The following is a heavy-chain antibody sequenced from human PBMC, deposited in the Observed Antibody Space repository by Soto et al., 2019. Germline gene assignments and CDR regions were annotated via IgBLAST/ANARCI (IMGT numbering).Heavy chain of an antibody. V-gene: IGHV3-23*01. CDR2: ISGSGGST. CDR1: GFTFSSYA. CDR3: AKDRGLRFQFDY. D-gene: IGHD4-17*01. J-gene: IGHJ4*02. Sequence: EVQLLESGGGLVQPGGSLRLSCAASGFTFSSYAMSWVRQAPGKGLEWVSAISGSGGSTYYADSVKGRFTISRDNAKNTLYLQMNSLRAEDTAVYYCAKDRGLRFQFDYWGQGTLVTVSS.